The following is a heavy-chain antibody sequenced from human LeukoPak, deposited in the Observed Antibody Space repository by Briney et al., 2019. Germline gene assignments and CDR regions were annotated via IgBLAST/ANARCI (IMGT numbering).Heavy chain of an antibody. CDR1: GYSFTSYW. D-gene: IGHD6-19*01. CDR3: ARPIAVAGTSYYFDY. J-gene: IGHJ4*02. Sequence: GESLKISCKGSGYSFTSYWIGWVRQMPGKGLEWMGLIYPGDSDTRYSPSFQGQVTISADKSISTAYLQWSSLKASDTAMYYCARPIAVAGTSYYFDYWGQGTLVTVSS. V-gene: IGHV5-51*01. CDR2: IYPGDSDT.